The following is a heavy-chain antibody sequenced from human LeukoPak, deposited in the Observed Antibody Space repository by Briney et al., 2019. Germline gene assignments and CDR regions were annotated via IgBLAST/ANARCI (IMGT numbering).Heavy chain of an antibody. Sequence: SETLSLTCTVSGGSISSYYWSWIRQPPGKGLEWIGYIYYSGSTYYNPSLKSRVTISVDTSKNQFSLKLSSVTAADTAVYYCARDTVTTGPDYWGQGTLVTVSS. D-gene: IGHD4-17*01. CDR3: ARDTVTTGPDY. CDR2: IYYSGST. CDR1: GGSISSYY. V-gene: IGHV4-30-4*08. J-gene: IGHJ4*02.